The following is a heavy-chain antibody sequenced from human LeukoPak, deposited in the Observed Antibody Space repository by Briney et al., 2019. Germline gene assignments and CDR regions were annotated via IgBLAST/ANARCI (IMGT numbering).Heavy chain of an antibody. J-gene: IGHJ3*02. CDR3: ARRDSSSWYGPAFDI. CDR2: SYYSGST. CDR1: GGSIGSYY. D-gene: IGHD6-13*01. Sequence: PPETLSLTCTVSGGSIGSYYLSWIRQPPGKGLEWIGYSYYSGSTNYNPSLKSRVTIPVDTSKNQFSMQLSSVTAADTAVYYCARRDSSSWYGPAFDIWGQGTMVTVSS. V-gene: IGHV4-59*01.